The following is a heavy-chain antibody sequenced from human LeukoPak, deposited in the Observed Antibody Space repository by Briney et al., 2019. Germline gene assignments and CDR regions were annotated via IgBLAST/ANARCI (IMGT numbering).Heavy chain of an antibody. CDR2: ISPSGGST. CDR1: GYTFTSNY. Sequence: ASVKVSCKAFGYTFTSNYMHWVRQAPGQGPEWMGVISPSGGSTTYAQKFQGRVTLTRDMSTSTDYLELSSLRSEDTALYYCARENNWNDKYYYYMDVWGKGTTVTVSS. J-gene: IGHJ6*03. CDR3: ARENNWNDKYYYYMDV. D-gene: IGHD1-1*01. V-gene: IGHV1-46*01.